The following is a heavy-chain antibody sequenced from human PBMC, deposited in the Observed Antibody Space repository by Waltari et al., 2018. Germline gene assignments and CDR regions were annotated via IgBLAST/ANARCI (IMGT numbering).Heavy chain of an antibody. Sequence: QVQLVESGGGVVQPGGSLRLVCAASGFIFSDYGMHWVRQAPGKSQEWMAVSWNNGRSEFYEDCVKGRFTISRDNSKNILYLQMNNLRVEDTAIYYCARNREDFYCTTTNCFMDYWGQGTLVTVSS. CDR2: SWNNGRSE. V-gene: IGHV3-33*01. CDR1: GFIFSDYG. CDR3: ARNREDFYCTTTNCFMDY. J-gene: IGHJ4*02. D-gene: IGHD2-2*01.